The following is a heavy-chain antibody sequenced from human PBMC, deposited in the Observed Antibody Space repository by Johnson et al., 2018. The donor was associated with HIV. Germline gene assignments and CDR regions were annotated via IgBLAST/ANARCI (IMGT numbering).Heavy chain of an antibody. D-gene: IGHD3-22*01. V-gene: IGHV3-20*04. CDR2: INWNGGST. CDR1: GFTFDDHG. J-gene: IGHJ3*02. Sequence: MLLVESGGGVERPGGSLRLSCAGSGFTFDDHGMSWVRQVPGKGLEWVSGINWNGGSTGYADSVKGRFTISRDNAKNSLYLQMNSLRAEDTALYYCAKDRVEEVVVHDAFDIWGQGTMVTVSS. CDR3: AKDRVEEVVVHDAFDI.